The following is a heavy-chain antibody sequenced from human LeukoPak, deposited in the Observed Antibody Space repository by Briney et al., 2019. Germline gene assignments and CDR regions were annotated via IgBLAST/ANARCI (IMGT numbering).Heavy chain of an antibody. J-gene: IGHJ4*02. Sequence: PSETLSLTCAVYGGSFSGCYWSWIRQPPGKGLEWIGEINHSGSTNYNPSLKSRVTISVDTSKNQFSLKLSSVTAADTAVYYCARVASSGWYRHVSLDYWGQGTLVTVSS. D-gene: IGHD6-19*01. V-gene: IGHV4-34*01. CDR1: GGSFSGCY. CDR3: ARVASSGWYRHVSLDY. CDR2: INHSGST.